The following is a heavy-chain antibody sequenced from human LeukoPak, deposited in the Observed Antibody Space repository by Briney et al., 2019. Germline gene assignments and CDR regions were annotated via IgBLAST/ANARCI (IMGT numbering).Heavy chain of an antibody. CDR1: GGTFSSYA. V-gene: IGHV1-69*13. D-gene: IGHD3-9*01. CDR2: IIPIFGTA. CDR3: ARTLLRYFDWSWVFDY. Sequence: ASVKVSCKASGGTFSSYAISWVRQAPGQGLEWMGGIIPIFGTANYAQKFQGRVTITADESTSTAYMELSSLRSEDTAVYYCARTLLRYFDWSWVFDYWGQGTLVTVSS. J-gene: IGHJ4*02.